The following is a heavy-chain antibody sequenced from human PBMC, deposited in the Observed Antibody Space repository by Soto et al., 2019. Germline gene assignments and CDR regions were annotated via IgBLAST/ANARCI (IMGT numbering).Heavy chain of an antibody. J-gene: IGHJ4*02. CDR3: TRDNGWVQFDY. V-gene: IGHV3-9*01. Sequence: EVQLVESGGGLVQPGGSLRLSCAASGLTFSDRYMDWVRQAPGKGLEWVSDITSSSGTIAYADSVKGRFTVSRDNAKNSLYLQMDSLTTEDTALYYCTRDNGWVQFDYWGQGTLVTVSS. CDR2: ITSSSGTI. CDR1: GLTFSDRY.